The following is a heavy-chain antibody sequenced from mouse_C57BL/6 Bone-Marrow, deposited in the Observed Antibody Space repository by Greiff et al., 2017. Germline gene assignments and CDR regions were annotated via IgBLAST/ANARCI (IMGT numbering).Heavy chain of an antibody. CDR2: IDPSDSYT. CDR1: GYTFTSYW. Sequence: QVQLQQPGAELVMPGASVKLSCKASGYTFTSYWMHWVKQRPGQGLAWIGEIDPSDSYTNYNQKFKGKSTLTVDKSSSTAYMQLSSLTSEDSAVYYCARSAYYSNCDYAMDYGGQGTSRTVSS. CDR3: ARSAYYSNCDYAMDY. J-gene: IGHJ4*01. V-gene: IGHV1-69*01. D-gene: IGHD2-5*01.